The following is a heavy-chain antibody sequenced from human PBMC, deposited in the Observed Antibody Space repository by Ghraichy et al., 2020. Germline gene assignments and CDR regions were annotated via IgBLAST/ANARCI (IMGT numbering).Heavy chain of an antibody. D-gene: IGHD3-10*01. J-gene: IGHJ6*02. V-gene: IGHV6-1*01. Sequence: SQTLSLTCAISGDSVSTKSVTWNWIRQSPSRGLEWLGRTYYRSKWNNDYAASVKSRIIITPDTSKNQFSLQLNSVTPEDTAVYYCARGHYPRGLDVWDQGTTVTVSS. CDR1: GDSVSTKSVT. CDR2: TYYRSKWNN. CDR3: ARGHYPRGLDV.